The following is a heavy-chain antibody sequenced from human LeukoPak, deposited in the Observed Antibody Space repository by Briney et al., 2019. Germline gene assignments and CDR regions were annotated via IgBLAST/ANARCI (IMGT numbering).Heavy chain of an antibody. J-gene: IGHJ3*02. CDR1: GFTFSSYA. CDR2: ISGSVGST. CDR3: AKSRAGMSSHDAFNI. V-gene: IGHV3-23*01. D-gene: IGHD6-19*01. Sequence: GRSLRLSCAASGFTFSSYAMNWVRQAPGKGLEWVLAISGSVGSTYYADSVKGRFTISRDNSRNTLYLQMNSLRAEDTAVYYCAKSRAGMSSHDAFNIWGQGTMVTVSS.